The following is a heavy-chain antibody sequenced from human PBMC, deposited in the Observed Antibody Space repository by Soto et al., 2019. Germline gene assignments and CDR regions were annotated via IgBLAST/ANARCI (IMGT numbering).Heavy chain of an antibody. CDR3: ARDLAYCGGDCYPIDY. CDR2: ISAYNGNT. Sequence: GASVKVSCKASGYTFTSNGISWVRQAPGQGLEWMGWISAYNGNTNYAQKLQGRVTMTTDTSTSTAYMELRSLRSDGTAVYYCARDLAYCGGDCYPIDYWGQGTLVTVSS. J-gene: IGHJ4*02. D-gene: IGHD2-21*02. CDR1: GYTFTSNG. V-gene: IGHV1-18*01.